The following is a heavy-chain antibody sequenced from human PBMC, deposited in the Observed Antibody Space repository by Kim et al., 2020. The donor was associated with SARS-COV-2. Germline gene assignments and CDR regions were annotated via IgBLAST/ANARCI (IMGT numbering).Heavy chain of an antibody. CDR1: GFTFSSYA. Sequence: GGSLRLSCAASGFTFSSYAMHWVRQAPGKGLEWVAVISYDGSNKYYADSVKGRFTISRDNSKNTLYLQMNSLRAEDTAVYYCARESVCSGGSCYSFYYY. J-gene: IGHJ6*01. D-gene: IGHD2-15*01. CDR3: ARESVCSGGSCYSFYYY. V-gene: IGHV3-30-3*01. CDR2: ISYDGSNK.